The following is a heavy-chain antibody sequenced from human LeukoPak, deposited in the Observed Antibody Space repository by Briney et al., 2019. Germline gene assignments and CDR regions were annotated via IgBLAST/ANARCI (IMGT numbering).Heavy chain of an antibody. V-gene: IGHV1-18*01. D-gene: IGHD2-2*01. CDR1: GYTFTSYG. CDR3: AREDWGVVPAAIDGNYDYYYGMDV. Sequence: ASVKVSFKASGYTFTSYGISWVRQAPGQGLEWTGWISAYNGNTNYAQKLQGRVTMTTDTSTSTAYMELRSLRSDDTAVYYCAREDWGVVPAAIDGNYDYYYGMDVWGQGTTVTVSS. J-gene: IGHJ6*02. CDR2: ISAYNGNT.